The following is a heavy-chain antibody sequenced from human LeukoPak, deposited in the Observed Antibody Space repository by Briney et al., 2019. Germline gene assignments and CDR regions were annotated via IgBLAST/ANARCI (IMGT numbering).Heavy chain of an antibody. J-gene: IGHJ4*02. V-gene: IGHV3-73*01. CDR1: GFTFSGFT. Sequence: PGGSLRLSCAACGFTFSGFTMHWVRQASGKGLEWVGRIRSKVNSYATAYVASVKGRFIISRDDSKNTAYLQMNSLKTEDTAVYYCSAGYCSSTNCYIDYWGQGTLVTVSS. D-gene: IGHD2-2*02. CDR3: SAGYCSSTNCYIDY. CDR2: IRSKVNSYAT.